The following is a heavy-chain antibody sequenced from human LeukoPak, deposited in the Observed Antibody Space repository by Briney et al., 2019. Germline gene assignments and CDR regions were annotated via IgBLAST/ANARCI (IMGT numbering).Heavy chain of an antibody. V-gene: IGHV3-23*01. CDR3: AKDRQQWLVGGAFDI. CDR2: ISGSGGST. D-gene: IGHD6-19*01. J-gene: IGHJ3*02. Sequence: GGTLRLSCAASGFNFRSYGMSWVRQAPGKGLECVSAISGSGGSTYYADSVKGRFTISRDNSKNTLYLQMNSLRAEDTAVYYCAKDRQQWLVGGAFDIWGQGTMVTVSS. CDR1: GFNFRSYG.